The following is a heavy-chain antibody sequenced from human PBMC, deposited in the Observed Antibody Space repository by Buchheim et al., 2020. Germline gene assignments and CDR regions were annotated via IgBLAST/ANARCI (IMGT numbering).Heavy chain of an antibody. CDR1: RFTFSSYA. Sequence: EVQLLESGGGLVQPGGSLRLSCAASRFTFSSYAMTWVRQAPGKGLEWVSTISGSGNSPYYTDSVKGRFTISRDNSKNTLYLQMNSLRAEDTAVYYCAKGVGATSSYGMDVWGQGTT. CDR3: AKGVGATSSYGMDV. CDR2: ISGSGNSP. D-gene: IGHD1-26*01. J-gene: IGHJ6*02. V-gene: IGHV3-23*01.